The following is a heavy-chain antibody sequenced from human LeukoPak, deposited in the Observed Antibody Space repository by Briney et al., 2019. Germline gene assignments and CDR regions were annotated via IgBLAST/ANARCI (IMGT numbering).Heavy chain of an antibody. CDR1: GFTFSDYY. J-gene: IGHJ3*02. V-gene: IGHV3-11*01. CDR3: ARAGGWSPKSNHFWLWHYDDAFDI. D-gene: IGHD5-18*01. CDR2: ISSSGSTI. Sequence: GGSLRLSCAASGFTFSDYYMSWIRQAPGKGLEWVSYISSSGSTIYYADSVKGRFTISRDNAKNSLYLQMNSLRAEDTAVYYCARAGGWSPKSNHFWLWHYDDAFDIWGQGTMVTVSS.